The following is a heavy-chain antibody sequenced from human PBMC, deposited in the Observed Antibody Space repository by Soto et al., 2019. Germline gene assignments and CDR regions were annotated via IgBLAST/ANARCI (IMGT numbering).Heavy chain of an antibody. Sequence: SVKIFCNASGFAITSSSVRRGRQARGQQLVWIGWIVVGSGNTNDAKKFQESVTITPAMNSSTADMQLRSRITEATAAYYCSAGSPKIGYYYGMDIWGQGTTVTVSS. D-gene: IGHD6-13*01. CDR3: SAGSPKIGYYYGMDI. CDR2: IVVGSGNT. J-gene: IGHJ6*02. V-gene: IGHV1-58*01. CDR1: GFAITSSS.